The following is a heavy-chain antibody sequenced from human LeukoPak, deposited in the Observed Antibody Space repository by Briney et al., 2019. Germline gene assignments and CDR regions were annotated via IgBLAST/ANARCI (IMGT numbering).Heavy chain of an antibody. J-gene: IGHJ4*02. V-gene: IGHV3-23*01. CDR3: AKPLQPFDY. CDR2: ISGSGGST. CDR1: GFSLSSYA. Sequence: GGSLRLSCAASGFSLSSYALTWVRQAPGKGLEWVSAISGSGGSTYYADSVKGRFTISRDNSKNTLYLQMNSLRAEDTAVYYCAKPLQPFDYWGQGTLVTVSS. D-gene: IGHD1-1*01.